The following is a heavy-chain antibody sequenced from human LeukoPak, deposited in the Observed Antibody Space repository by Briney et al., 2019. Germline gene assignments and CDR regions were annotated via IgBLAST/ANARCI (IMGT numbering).Heavy chain of an antibody. CDR1: GYTFTSYG. D-gene: IGHD5-18*01. CDR2: ISTYNGNT. Sequence: APMKVSCKASGYTFTSYGINWVRQAPGQGLEWMGWISTYNGNTNHAQKLQGRVSMTTDTSTSTAYMELRSLRSDDTALYYCARDFGYSYGYADYWGQGTLVTVSS. CDR3: ARDFGYSYGYADY. J-gene: IGHJ4*02. V-gene: IGHV1-18*01.